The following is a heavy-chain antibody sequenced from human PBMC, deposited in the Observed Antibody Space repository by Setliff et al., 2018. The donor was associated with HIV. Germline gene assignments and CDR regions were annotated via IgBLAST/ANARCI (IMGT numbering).Heavy chain of an antibody. Sequence: GGSLRLSYAASGFTFINYYMAWVRQRPGKGLEWVANINLDGSGTHYVDSVKGRFTISRDNAKNSLYLRLNSPRVDDTAVYYCVRDSARPGGITPPWGQGTLVTVSS. CDR1: GFTFINYY. CDR3: VRDSARPGGITPP. D-gene: IGHD3-16*01. V-gene: IGHV3-7*03. J-gene: IGHJ5*02. CDR2: INLDGSGT.